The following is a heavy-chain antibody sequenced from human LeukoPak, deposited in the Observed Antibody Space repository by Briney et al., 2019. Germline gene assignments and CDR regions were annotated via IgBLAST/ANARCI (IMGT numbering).Heavy chain of an antibody. Sequence: SETLSLTCSVFRDSINSKNYYWGWIRQPPGKGLEWIGEINHSGSTNYNPSLKSRVTISVDTSKNQFSLKLSSVTAADTAVYYCARGVLSLWGQGTLVTVSS. CDR2: INHSGST. V-gene: IGHV4-39*07. J-gene: IGHJ4*02. CDR3: ARGVLSL. D-gene: IGHD3-10*01. CDR1: RDSINSKNYY.